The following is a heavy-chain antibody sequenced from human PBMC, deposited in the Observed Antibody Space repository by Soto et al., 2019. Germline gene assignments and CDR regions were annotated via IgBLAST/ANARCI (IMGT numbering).Heavy chain of an antibody. Sequence: GASVKVSCKASGGTFSSYAISWVRQATGQGLEWMGGIIPIFGTANYAQKFQGRVTITADESTSTAYMELSSLRSEDTAVYYCARERDPYSSGWSMFDYWGQGTLVTVSS. J-gene: IGHJ4*02. CDR1: GGTFSSYA. V-gene: IGHV1-69*13. D-gene: IGHD6-19*01. CDR2: IIPIFGTA. CDR3: ARERDPYSSGWSMFDY.